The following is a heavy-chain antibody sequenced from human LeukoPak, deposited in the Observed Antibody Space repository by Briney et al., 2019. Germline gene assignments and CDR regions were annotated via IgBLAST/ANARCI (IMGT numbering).Heavy chain of an antibody. CDR1: GGSINNYY. CDR3: ARDSGSTAYGDSGVDY. J-gene: IGHJ4*02. Sequence: PSETLSLTCTVSGGSINNYYWNWIRQPPGKGLEWIGHIYNTGSTNYNPSLKSRVTISMDTSKNQFSLKLSSMTAADTAAYYCARDSGSTAYGDSGVDYWGQGTLVTVSS. V-gene: IGHV4-59*01. D-gene: IGHD4/OR15-4a*01. CDR2: IYNTGST.